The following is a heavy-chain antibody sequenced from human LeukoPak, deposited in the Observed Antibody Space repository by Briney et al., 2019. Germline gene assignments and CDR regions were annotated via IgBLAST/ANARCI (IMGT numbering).Heavy chain of an antibody. CDR3: AGGYSYGSTYYYMDV. CDR1: GGSISSYY. J-gene: IGHJ6*03. CDR2: IYYSGST. V-gene: IGHV4-59*01. D-gene: IGHD5-18*01. Sequence: SSETLSLTCTVSGGSISSYYWSWIRQPPGKGLEWIGYIYYSGSTNYNPSLKSRVTISVDTSKNQFSLKLSSVTAADTAVYYCAGGYSYGSTYYYMDVWGKGTTVTISS.